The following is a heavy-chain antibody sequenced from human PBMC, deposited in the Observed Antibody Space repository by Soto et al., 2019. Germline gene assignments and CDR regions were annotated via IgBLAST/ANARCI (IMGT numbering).Heavy chain of an antibody. CDR2: ISGDGVHT. J-gene: IGHJ4*02. V-gene: IGHV3-74*01. CDR1: GFTFSRYW. D-gene: IGHD3-16*01. Sequence: GGSLRLSCATSGFTFSRYWIHGVLQAPGEGLVWVSRISGDGVHTDYAESVKGRFTVSRDIAKSTGYLQMNKLRAEDTAIYYCARLGFVGEGDFWGQGILVTVSS. CDR3: ARLGFVGEGDF.